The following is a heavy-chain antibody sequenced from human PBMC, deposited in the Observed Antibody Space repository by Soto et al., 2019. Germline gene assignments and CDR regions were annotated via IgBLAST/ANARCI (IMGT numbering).Heavy chain of an antibody. CDR2: IYSGGNP. D-gene: IGHD2-21*01. CDR1: GFSVGGNY. V-gene: IGHV3-53*01. CDR3: ARGPNSDC. Sequence: ERLVQSGGCLVQPGGSLRLSCAASGFSVGGNYMSWVRQAPGKGLELVSLIYSGGNPFYADSMKGRFTLSRDNSNNMLYLQMDSLRAEDTAVYYCARGPNSDCWGQGTLVIVSS. J-gene: IGHJ4*02.